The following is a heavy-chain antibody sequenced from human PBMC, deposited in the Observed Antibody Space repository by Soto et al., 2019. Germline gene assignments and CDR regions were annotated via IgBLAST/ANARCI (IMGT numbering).Heavy chain of an antibody. V-gene: IGHV4-4*02. Sequence: QVQLQESGPGLVRPSGTVSLTCAVSGVSISSDNWWRLVLQPPGKALEWIGEIHHIGSTNSNPSLKGRVTMSVVPSKDLFSLSLTAVTAAATAFYYCARDRGSHPGDWGQGTLVSVSS. J-gene: IGHJ4*02. CDR3: ARDRGSHPGD. CDR1: GVSISSDNW. CDR2: IHHIGST. D-gene: IGHD3-10*01.